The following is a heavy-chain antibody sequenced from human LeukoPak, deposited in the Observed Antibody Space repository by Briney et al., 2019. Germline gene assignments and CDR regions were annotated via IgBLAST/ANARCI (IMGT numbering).Heavy chain of an antibody. CDR2: ISGSGGST. J-gene: IGHJ5*02. Sequence: GGSLRLSCAASGFTFSSYAMSWVRQAPGKGLEWVSAISGSGGSTYYADSVKGRFTISRDSSKNTLYLQMNSLRAEDTAVYYCAKDPGSSGNNWFDPWGQGTLVTVSS. V-gene: IGHV3-23*01. D-gene: IGHD6-13*01. CDR1: GFTFSSYA. CDR3: AKDPGSSGNNWFDP.